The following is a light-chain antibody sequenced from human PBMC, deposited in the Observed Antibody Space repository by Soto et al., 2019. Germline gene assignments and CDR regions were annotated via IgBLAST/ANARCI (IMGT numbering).Light chain of an antibody. CDR3: QHYGSSPIT. CDR2: GAS. CDR1: QSVSSW. J-gene: IGKJ5*01. V-gene: IGKV3-20*01. Sequence: ELVSTQSPGTLSLPPVPGPTHSCRASQSVSSWLAWYQQKPGQAPRLLISGASSRATGIPDRFSGSGSATDFTLTISRLEPEDFALYYCQHYGSSPITFGQGTQLEIK.